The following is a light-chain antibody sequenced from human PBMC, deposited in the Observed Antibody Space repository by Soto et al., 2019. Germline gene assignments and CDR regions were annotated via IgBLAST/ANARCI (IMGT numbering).Light chain of an antibody. J-gene: IGKJ2*01. CDR1: QSVSSR. CDR3: QQYKNWPPMYT. CDR2: GAS. V-gene: IGKV3-15*01. Sequence: EIVVTQSPATLSVSPGDRVTLSCRASQSVSSRLAWYQQTPGQAPRLLIYGASTRATGIPARFSGYGSGTEFTLTISSLQSEDFAVYYCQQYKNWPPMYTFGRGTKLEIK.